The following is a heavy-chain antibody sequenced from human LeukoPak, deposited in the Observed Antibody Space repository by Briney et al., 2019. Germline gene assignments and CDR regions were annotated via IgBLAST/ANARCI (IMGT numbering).Heavy chain of an antibody. V-gene: IGHV3-53*01. J-gene: IGHJ4*02. D-gene: IGHD3-22*01. CDR2: IYSGGST. CDR1: GFTVSSNY. Sequence: GGSLRLSCAASGFTVSSNYMSCVRHAPGKGLEWVSVIYSGGSTYYADSVKGRFTISRDNSKNTLYLQMNSLRAEDTAVYYCARGTYYDSSGASWGYWGQGTLVTVSS. CDR3: ARGTYYDSSGASWGY.